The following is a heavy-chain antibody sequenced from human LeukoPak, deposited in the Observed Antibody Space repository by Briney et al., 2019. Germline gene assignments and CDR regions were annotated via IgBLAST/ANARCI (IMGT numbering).Heavy chain of an antibody. D-gene: IGHD2-15*01. CDR1: GFTFSSYG. Sequence: GGSLRPSCAASGFTFSSYGMHWVRQAPGKGLEWVAVISNDGGDRKYADSVKGRFTISRDNSKNTLYLQMNSLRVEDAAVYYCAKDRDVGGAAYFFDYWGQGTLVTVSS. J-gene: IGHJ4*02. CDR2: ISNDGGDR. CDR3: AKDRDVGGAAYFFDY. V-gene: IGHV3-30*18.